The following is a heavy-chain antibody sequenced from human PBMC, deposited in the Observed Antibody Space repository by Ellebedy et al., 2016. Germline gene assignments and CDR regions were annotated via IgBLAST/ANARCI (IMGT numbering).Heavy chain of an antibody. J-gene: IGHJ5*02. CDR2: IYYSGST. CDR3: ARGYCSSTSCYDWFDP. V-gene: IGHV4-59*01. D-gene: IGHD2-2*01. CDR1: GASMSSYY. Sequence: SETLSLTXTVSGASMSSYYWSWIRQPPGKGLEWIGYIYYSGSTNYNPSLKSRVTISIDTSKNQVSLKLNSVTAADTAVYYCARGYCSSTSCYDWFDPWGQGTLVTVSS.